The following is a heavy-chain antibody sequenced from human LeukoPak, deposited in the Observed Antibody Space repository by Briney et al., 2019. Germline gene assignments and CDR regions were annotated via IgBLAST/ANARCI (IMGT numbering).Heavy chain of an antibody. CDR1: GFTFSIYA. Sequence: GGSLRLSCAASGFTFSIYALGWVRQAPGKGLDWVSIISVSGGSTYYADSVKGRFTISRDSSKNTMYLQMNSLRAEDTAVYYCAKDIIIAAAGPAYFDYWGQGTLVTVSS. CDR3: AKDIIIAAAGPAYFDY. D-gene: IGHD6-13*01. V-gene: IGHV3-23*01. J-gene: IGHJ4*02. CDR2: ISVSGGST.